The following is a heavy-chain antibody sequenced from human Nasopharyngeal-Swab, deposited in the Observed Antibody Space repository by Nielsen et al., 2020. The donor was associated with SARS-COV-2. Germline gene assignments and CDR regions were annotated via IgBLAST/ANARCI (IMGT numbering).Heavy chain of an antibody. CDR2: ISWNSGSI. V-gene: IGHV3-9*01. Sequence: VRQMPGKGLEWVSGISWNSGSIGYADSVKGRFTISRDNAKNSLYLQMNSLRAEDTALYYCAKDLGYDSSGYYGEYYYYDMDVWGQGTTVTVSS. CDR3: AKDLGYDSSGYYGEYYYYDMDV. D-gene: IGHD3-22*01. J-gene: IGHJ6*02.